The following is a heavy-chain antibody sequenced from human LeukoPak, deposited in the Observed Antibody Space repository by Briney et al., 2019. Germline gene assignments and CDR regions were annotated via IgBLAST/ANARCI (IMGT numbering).Heavy chain of an antibody. CDR3: ARHGYYGSGSYDLGYYYMDV. CDR1: GGSISSYY. V-gene: IGHV4-4*09. J-gene: IGHJ6*03. CDR2: IYTSVST. D-gene: IGHD3-10*01. Sequence: SETLSLTCTVSGGSISSYYRSWIRQPPGKGLEWIGYIYTSVSTNYTPSLKSRVTISVDTSKNQSSLKLSSVTAADTAVYYCARHGYYGSGSYDLGYYYMDVWGKGTTVTVSS.